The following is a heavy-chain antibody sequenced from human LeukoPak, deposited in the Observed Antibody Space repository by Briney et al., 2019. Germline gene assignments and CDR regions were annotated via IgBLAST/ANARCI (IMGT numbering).Heavy chain of an antibody. CDR3: ARSGYDILTGYYID. V-gene: IGHV1-3*01. J-gene: IGHJ4*02. CDR1: GYTFTSYA. D-gene: IGHD3-9*01. Sequence: ASVKVSCKASGYTFTSYAMHWVRQAPGQRLEWMGWINAGNGNTKYSQKFQGRVTITRDTSASTAYMGLSSLRSEDTAVYYCARSGYDILTGYYIDWGQGTLVTVSS. CDR2: INAGNGNT.